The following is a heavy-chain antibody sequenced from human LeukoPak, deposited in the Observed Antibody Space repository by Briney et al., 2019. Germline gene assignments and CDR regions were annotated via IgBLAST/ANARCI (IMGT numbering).Heavy chain of an antibody. D-gene: IGHD4-23*01. V-gene: IGHV4-61*09. J-gene: IGHJ4*02. CDR3: ARANRGNSRGRSFDY. CDR2: IHTSGST. Sequence: SETLSLTCTVSGASISSTSYCWGWIRQPAGKGLEWIGHIHTSGSTNYNPSLKSRVTISVDTSKNQFSLKLSSVTAADTAVYYCARANRGNSRGRSFDYWGQGTLVTVSS. CDR1: GASISSTSYC.